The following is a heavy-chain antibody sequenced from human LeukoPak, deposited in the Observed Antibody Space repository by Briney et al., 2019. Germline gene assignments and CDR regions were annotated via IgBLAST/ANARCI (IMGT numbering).Heavy chain of an antibody. D-gene: IGHD6-6*01. CDR3: ARSASTARLVLFDY. Sequence: ASVKVSCKASGYTFTGYYMHWVRQAPGRGLEWMGWINPNSGGTNYAQKFQGRVTMTRDTSISTAYMELSRLRSDDTAVYYCARSASTARLVLFDYWGQGTLVTVSS. CDR2: INPNSGGT. V-gene: IGHV1-2*02. J-gene: IGHJ4*02. CDR1: GYTFTGYY.